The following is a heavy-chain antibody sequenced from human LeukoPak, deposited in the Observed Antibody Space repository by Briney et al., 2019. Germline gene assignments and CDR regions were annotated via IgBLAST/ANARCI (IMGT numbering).Heavy chain of an antibody. CDR2: ISWNSGSI. J-gene: IGHJ3*02. Sequence: GRSLRLSWAAAGFTFDDYAMHWVRQAPGKGLEWVSGISWNSGSIGYGDSVKGRFTISRDNAKNSLYLQMNSLRAEDTALYYCAKGGWYDISTGYYKHDAFDIWGQGTMVTVSS. CDR3: AKGGWYDISTGYYKHDAFDI. V-gene: IGHV3-9*01. CDR1: GFTFDDYA. D-gene: IGHD3-9*01.